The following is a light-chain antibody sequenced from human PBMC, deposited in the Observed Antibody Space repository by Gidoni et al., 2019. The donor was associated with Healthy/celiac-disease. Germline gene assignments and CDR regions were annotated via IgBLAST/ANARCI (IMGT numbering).Light chain of an antibody. CDR1: QSISSY. Sequence: DIQMTQSPSSLSASVGDRVTITCRASQSISSYFNWYQQKPGKAPKLLIYAASSLQSGVPSRFSGSGSGTDFTLTISSLQPEDFATYYCQQSYRTRLTFGGGTKVEIK. V-gene: IGKV1-39*01. CDR2: AAS. CDR3: QQSYRTRLT. J-gene: IGKJ4*01.